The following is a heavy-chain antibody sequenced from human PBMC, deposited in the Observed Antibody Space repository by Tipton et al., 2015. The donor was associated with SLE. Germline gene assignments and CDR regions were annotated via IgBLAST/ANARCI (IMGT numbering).Heavy chain of an antibody. CDR2: IYYSGST. J-gene: IGHJ3*02. CDR3: AREVVGADDAFDI. D-gene: IGHD1-26*01. CDR1: GGSISSYY. Sequence: TLSLTCTVSGGSISSYYWSWIRQPPGKGREGIGYIYYSGSTNYNPSLKSRVTISVDTSKNQFSLKLSSVTAADTAVYYCAREVVGADDAFDIWGQGTMVTVSS. V-gene: IGHV4-59*01.